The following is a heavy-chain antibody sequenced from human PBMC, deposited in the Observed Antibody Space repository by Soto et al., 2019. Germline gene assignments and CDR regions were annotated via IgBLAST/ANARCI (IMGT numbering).Heavy chain of an antibody. CDR2: IYYSGST. CDR1: GGSISSSSYY. Sequence: SETLSLTCTVSGGSISSSSYYWGWIRQPPGKGLEWIGSIYYSGSTYYNPSLKSRVTISVDTSKNQFSLKLSSVTAADTAVYYCATSGFDYSNYRGVGYFDYWGQGTLVTVSS. CDR3: ATSGFDYSNYRGVGYFDY. J-gene: IGHJ4*02. D-gene: IGHD4-4*01. V-gene: IGHV4-39*01.